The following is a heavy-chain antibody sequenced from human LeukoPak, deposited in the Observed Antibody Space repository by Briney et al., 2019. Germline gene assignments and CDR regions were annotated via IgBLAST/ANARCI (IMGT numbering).Heavy chain of an antibody. Sequence: SETLSLTCTVSGGSISSGSYYWSWIRQPAGKGLEWIGRIYTSGSTNYNPSLKSRVTISVDTSKNQFSLKLSSVTAADTAVYYCARAARSMITFGGVIDTYYYYYYMDVWGKGTTVTISS. CDR2: IYTSGST. CDR1: GGSISSGSYY. CDR3: ARAARSMITFGGVIDTYYYYYYMDV. V-gene: IGHV4-61*02. D-gene: IGHD3-16*02. J-gene: IGHJ6*03.